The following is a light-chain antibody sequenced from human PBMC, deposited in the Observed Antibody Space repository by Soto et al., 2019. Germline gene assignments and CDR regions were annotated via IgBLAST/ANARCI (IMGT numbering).Light chain of an antibody. Sequence: EIEMTQSPATLPVSPGERATLSCRASQRVSTNLAWYQQKPGQAPRLLIYGASTRAPGFPARFTGSGSGTEFTLTIRSLQSEEFAGYYCQQYNDWPSNTFGQGTKLEIK. V-gene: IGKV3-15*01. J-gene: IGKJ2*01. CDR3: QQYNDWPSNT. CDR2: GAS. CDR1: QRVSTN.